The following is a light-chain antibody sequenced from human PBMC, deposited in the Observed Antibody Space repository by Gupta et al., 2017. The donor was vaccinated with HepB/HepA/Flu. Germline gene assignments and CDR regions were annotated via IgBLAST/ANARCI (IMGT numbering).Light chain of an antibody. CDR2: EVT. V-gene: IGLV2-23*02. CDR1: RSDIGSFNF. CDR3: CSYTAHSSQI. J-gene: IGLJ2*01. Sequence: QSALTQPASVSGSPGQSVTISCTGTRSDIGSFNFVSWYQQYPGKAPKLIIHEVTQRPSGVSDRFSGSKSGYTASLTISGLQAEDEADYYCCSYTAHSSQIFGGGTKVTVV.